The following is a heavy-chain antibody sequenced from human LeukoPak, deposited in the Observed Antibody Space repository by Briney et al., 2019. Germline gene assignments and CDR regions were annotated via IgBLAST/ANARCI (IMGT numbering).Heavy chain of an antibody. J-gene: IGHJ4*02. CDR2: ISYDGSNK. V-gene: IGHV3-30*18. D-gene: IGHD2-2*01. CDR3: AKDYHWGGYCNSTSCYAIDY. Sequence: PGRSLRLSCAASGFTFSSYGMHWVRQAPGKGLEWVAVISYDGSNKYYADSVKGRFTISRDNSKNTLYLQMNSLRAEDTAVYYCAKDYHWGGYCNSTSCYAIDYWGQGTLVTVSS. CDR1: GFTFSSYG.